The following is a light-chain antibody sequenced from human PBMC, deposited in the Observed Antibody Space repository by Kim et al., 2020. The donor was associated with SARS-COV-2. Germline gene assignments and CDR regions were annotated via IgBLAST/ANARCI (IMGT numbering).Light chain of an antibody. CDR1: RVATTSNY. CDR2: EGN. J-gene: IGLJ3*02. Sequence: TGTTYTPRHRVATTSNYVQSYQQRPPSAPPTLIYEGNQPPSAVPPQFSASTDCSTTSASLTISGLKTEDEADYYCQSYDSRNHWVFGGGTQLTVL. V-gene: IGLV6-57*03. CDR3: QSYDSRNHWV.